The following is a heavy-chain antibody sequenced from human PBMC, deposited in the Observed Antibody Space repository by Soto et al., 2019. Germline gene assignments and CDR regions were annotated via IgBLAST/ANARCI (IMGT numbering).Heavy chain of an antibody. D-gene: IGHD3-3*01. J-gene: IGHJ6*02. Sequence: ASVKVSCKASGYTFTSYDINWVRQATGQGLEWMGWMNPNSGNTGYAHKFQGRVTMTRKTSISTAYMELSSLRSEDTAVYYCARGSGKDFWGGYYYYYYGMHXWGQGTMVTVS. CDR2: MNPNSGNT. CDR3: ARGSGKDFWGGYYYYYYGMHX. CDR1: GYTFTSYD. V-gene: IGHV1-8*01.